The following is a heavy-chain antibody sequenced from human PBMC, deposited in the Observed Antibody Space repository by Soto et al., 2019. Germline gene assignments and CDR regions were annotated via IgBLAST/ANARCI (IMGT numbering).Heavy chain of an antibody. J-gene: IGHJ4*02. CDR1: GYTFTNYY. CDR2: VNPSGGST. D-gene: IGHD2-2*01. V-gene: IGHV1-46*01. CDR3: VRDNGLMPY. Sequence: QVQLVQSGAEVKKPGASAKVSCKASGYTFTNYYIHWVRQAPGQGLEWMGMVNPSGGSTSYAQKFQGRVSMTRDTSTSTVYMELSSLRSEDTAVYYCVRDNGLMPYWGQGTLVTVSS.